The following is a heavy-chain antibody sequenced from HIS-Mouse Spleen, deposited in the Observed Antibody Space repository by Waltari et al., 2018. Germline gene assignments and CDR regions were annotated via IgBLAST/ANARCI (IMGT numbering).Heavy chain of an antibody. D-gene: IGHD2-2*01. CDR3: ARSKGYCSSTSCYYFDY. Sequence: QVQLQQWGAGLLKPSETLSLTCAVYGGSFSGYYWSWRRQPPGKGLEWIGEISHSGRTNYNPSLKSRVTISVDTSKNQFSLKLSSVTAADTAVYYCARSKGYCSSTSCYYFDYWGQGTLVTVSS. J-gene: IGHJ4*02. V-gene: IGHV4-34*01. CDR2: ISHSGRT. CDR1: GGSFSGYY.